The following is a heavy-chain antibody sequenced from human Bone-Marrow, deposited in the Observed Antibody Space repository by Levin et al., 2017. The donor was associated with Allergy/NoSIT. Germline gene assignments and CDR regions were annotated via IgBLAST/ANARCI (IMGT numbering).Heavy chain of an antibody. CDR1: GFTFSSYE. Sequence: AGGSLRLSCTASGFTFSSYEMNWVRQAPGKGLGWISYINNDGSTIYYADSVRGRFTISRDNAKNSLYLQMNSLRAEDTAVYYCARVLRREVVDYWGQGTLVTVSS. J-gene: IGHJ4*02. D-gene: IGHD2-15*01. V-gene: IGHV3-48*03. CDR2: INNDGSTI. CDR3: ARVLRREVVDY.